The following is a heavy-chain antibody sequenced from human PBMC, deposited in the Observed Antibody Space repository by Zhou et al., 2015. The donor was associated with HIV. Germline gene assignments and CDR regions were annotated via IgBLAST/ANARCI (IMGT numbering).Heavy chain of an antibody. J-gene: IGHJ4*02. Sequence: QVQLVQSGAEVKKPGSSVKVSCKASGGTFSSYAISWVRQAPGQGLEWMGGIIPIFGTANYAQKFQGRVTITADESTSTAYMELSSLRSEDTAVYYCASNDYGTTGAFDYWGQGNPGPPSPQ. D-gene: IGHD4-17*01. V-gene: IGHV1-69*12. CDR2: IIPIFGTA. CDR3: ASNDYGTTGAFDY. CDR1: GGTFSSYA.